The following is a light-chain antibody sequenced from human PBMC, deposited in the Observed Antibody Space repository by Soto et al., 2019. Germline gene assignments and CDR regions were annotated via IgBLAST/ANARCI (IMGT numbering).Light chain of an antibody. CDR1: QGISRW. CDR3: QQYNSYSPWT. CDR2: DAS. J-gene: IGKJ1*01. Sequence: DIQMNQSPSTLSASVGDRVTITCRASQGISRWLAWYQQKPGKAPNLLIYDASTLESGVPSRFSGTGSGTEFTLTISSLQPDDFATYYCQQYNSYSPWTFGQGTKVDIK. V-gene: IGKV1-5*01.